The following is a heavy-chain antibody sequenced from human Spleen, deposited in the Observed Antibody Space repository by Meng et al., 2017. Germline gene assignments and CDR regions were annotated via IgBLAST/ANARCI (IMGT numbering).Heavy chain of an antibody. V-gene: IGHV3-15*01. CDR2: IQSNPDGGAA. CDR3: AKERTLATNHYYYGLDV. Sequence: GESLKISCAASGFYFPNAWMTWVRQAPGKGLEWVGRIQSNPDGGAAEYAGPVKGRFTISRDDSKNTLYLDMNNLEAEDSAVYYCAKERTLATNHYYYGLDVWGQGTTVTVSS. CDR1: GFYFPNAW. J-gene: IGHJ6*02.